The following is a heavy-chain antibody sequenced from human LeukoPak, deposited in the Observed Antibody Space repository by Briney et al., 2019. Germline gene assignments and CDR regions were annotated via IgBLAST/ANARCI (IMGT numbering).Heavy chain of an antibody. Sequence: GGSLRLSCAASGFTFSSYGMHWVRQAPGEGLEWVAVIWYDGSNKYYADSVKGRFTISRDNSKNTLYLQMNSLRAEDTAVYYCARDLGYCSGGSCYPYYFDYWGQGTLVTVSS. V-gene: IGHV3-33*01. CDR3: ARDLGYCSGGSCYPYYFDY. CDR2: IWYDGSNK. J-gene: IGHJ4*02. CDR1: GFTFSSYG. D-gene: IGHD2-15*01.